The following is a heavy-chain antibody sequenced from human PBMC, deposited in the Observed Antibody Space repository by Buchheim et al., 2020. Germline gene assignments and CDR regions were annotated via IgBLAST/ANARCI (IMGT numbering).Heavy chain of an antibody. J-gene: IGHJ3*02. Sequence: QVQLVESGGGVVQPGRSLRLSCAASGFTFSSYGMHWVRQAPGKGLEWVAVIWYDGSNKYYADSVKGRFTISRDNSKNTLYVQMNSLRAEDTAVYYCARGLKRYRVAEHDAFDIWGQGT. D-gene: IGHD1-26*01. CDR1: GFTFSSYG. CDR2: IWYDGSNK. CDR3: ARGLKRYRVAEHDAFDI. V-gene: IGHV3-33*01.